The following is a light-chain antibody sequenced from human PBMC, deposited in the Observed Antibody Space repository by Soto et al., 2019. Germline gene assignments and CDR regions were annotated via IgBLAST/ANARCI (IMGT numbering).Light chain of an antibody. CDR2: DAS. CDR1: QSVSSY. J-gene: IGKJ4*01. V-gene: IGKV3-11*01. CDR3: QQRSNWPPVT. Sequence: EIVLTQSPATLSLSPGERATLSCRASQSVSSYLAWYQQKPGQAPRLLIYDASNRATGIPARFSGSGSGTDFTLTISSVEPEDFEIYYCQQRSNWPPVTFGGGTKVEIK.